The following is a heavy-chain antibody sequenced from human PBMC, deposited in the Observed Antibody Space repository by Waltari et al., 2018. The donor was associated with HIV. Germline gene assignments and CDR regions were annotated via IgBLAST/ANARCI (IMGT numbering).Heavy chain of an antibody. D-gene: IGHD2-15*01. CDR1: GFSVSNHW. CDR3: ARASHYIEFSTFDGDYYFDV. Sequence: VQLVESGGGSIKTGGSLRLSCAASGFSVSNHWMDWVRQGPGKGLVWGARINSDGSSRNYADAVTGRFVISRDTARNTVYLRLNSLRVEDTAMYFCARASHYIEFSTFDGDYYFDVWGRGTRVAVSS. CDR2: INSDGSSR. J-gene: IGHJ4*02. V-gene: IGHV3-74*01.